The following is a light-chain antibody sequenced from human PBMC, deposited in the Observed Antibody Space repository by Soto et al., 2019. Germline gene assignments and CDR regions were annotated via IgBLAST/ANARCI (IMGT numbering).Light chain of an antibody. CDR3: QSYDSRLSGWV. Sequence: QSVLTQPPSVSGAPGQRVTISCTGSSSNIGAGYDVHWYQQLPGTAPKLLIYGNSNRPSGVPDRFSGSKTGTSASLAITGLRAEDEADYYGQSYDSRLSGWVFGGGTKLTVL. J-gene: IGLJ3*02. CDR2: GNS. CDR1: SSNIGAGYD. V-gene: IGLV1-40*01.